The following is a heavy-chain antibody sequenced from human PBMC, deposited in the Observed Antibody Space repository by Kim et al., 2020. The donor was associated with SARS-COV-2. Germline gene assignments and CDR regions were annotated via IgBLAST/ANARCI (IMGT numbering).Heavy chain of an antibody. Sequence: SETLSLTCTVSGGSISSYYWSWIRQPPGKGLEWIGYIYYSGSTNYNPSLKSRVTISVDTSKNQFSLKLSSVTAADTAVYYCAREVYYYDSSGYYYLGVGGVPDAFDIWGQGTMVTVSS. V-gene: IGHV4-59*13. CDR1: GGSISSYY. D-gene: IGHD3-22*01. CDR3: AREVYYYDSSGYYYLGVGGVPDAFDI. J-gene: IGHJ3*02. CDR2: IYYSGST.